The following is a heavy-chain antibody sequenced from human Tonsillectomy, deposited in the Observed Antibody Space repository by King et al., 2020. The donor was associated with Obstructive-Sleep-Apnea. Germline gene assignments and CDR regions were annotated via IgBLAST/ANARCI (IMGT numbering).Heavy chain of an antibody. V-gene: IGHV4-34*01. CDR2: INHSGST. CDR3: ARSDILTGYGYFYY. CDR1: GGSFSGYY. J-gene: IGHJ4*02. D-gene: IGHD3-9*01. Sequence: VQLQQWGAGLLKPSETLSLTCAVYGGSFSGYYWSWIRQPPGKGLEWIGEINHSGSTNYNPSLKSRVTISVDTSKNQFSLKLSSVTAADTAVYYCARSDILTGYGYFYYWGQGTLVTVSS.